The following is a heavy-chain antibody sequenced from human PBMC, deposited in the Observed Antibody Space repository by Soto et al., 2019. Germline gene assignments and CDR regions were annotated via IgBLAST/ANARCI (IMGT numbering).Heavy chain of an antibody. D-gene: IGHD6-19*01. CDR1: GYTFTSYA. V-gene: IGHV1-3*01. CDR2: INAGNGNT. Sequence: GASVKVSCKASGYTFTSYAMHWVRQAPGQRLEWMGWINAGNGNTKYAQKLQGRVTMTTDTSTSTAYMELRSLRSDDTAVYYCARSGIAVAGTGPGRYWGQGTLVTVSS. J-gene: IGHJ4*02. CDR3: ARSGIAVAGTGPGRY.